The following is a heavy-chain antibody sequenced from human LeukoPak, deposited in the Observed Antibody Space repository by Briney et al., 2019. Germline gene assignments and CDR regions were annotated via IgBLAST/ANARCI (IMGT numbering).Heavy chain of an antibody. CDR1: GGSISSYY. CDR2: IYTSGST. Sequence: SETLSLTCTVSGGSISSYYWSWIRQPAGKGLEWIGRIYTSGSTNYNPSLKSRVTTSVDTSKNQFSLKLSSVTAADTAVYYCARERRQTTMVRGVIDYWGQGTLVTVSS. D-gene: IGHD3-10*01. V-gene: IGHV4-4*07. J-gene: IGHJ4*02. CDR3: ARERRQTTMVRGVIDY.